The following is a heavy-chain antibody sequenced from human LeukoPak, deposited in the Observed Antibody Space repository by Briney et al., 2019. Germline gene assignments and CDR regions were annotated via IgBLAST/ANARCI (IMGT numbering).Heavy chain of an antibody. CDR3: ARIRKEYCTSTSCHYYYYMDV. CDR2: ISTYNGNT. Sequence: ASVKVSCKASGYTFSNFGISRVRQAPGQGLEWMGWISTYNGNTNYAQKLQGRVTMTTDTSTSTAYMELRSLRSGDTAVYYCARIRKEYCTSTSCHYYYYMDVWGKGTTVTVSS. V-gene: IGHV1-18*01. J-gene: IGHJ6*03. D-gene: IGHD2-2*01. CDR1: GYTFSNFG.